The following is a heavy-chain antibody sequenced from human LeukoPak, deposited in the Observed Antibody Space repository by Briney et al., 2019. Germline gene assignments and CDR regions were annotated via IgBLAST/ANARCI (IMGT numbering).Heavy chain of an antibody. CDR2: INPSGGGT. Sequence: ASVKVSCKASGYTFTGYYMHWVRQAPGQGLEWMGWINPSGGGTTYAQKFQGRVTMTRDTSTSTVYMELSSLRSEDTAVYYCAKSDCGSDGCKLLNYWGQGTLVTASS. V-gene: IGHV1-46*01. D-gene: IGHD2-21*01. CDR3: AKSDCGSDGCKLLNY. CDR1: GYTFTGYY. J-gene: IGHJ4*02.